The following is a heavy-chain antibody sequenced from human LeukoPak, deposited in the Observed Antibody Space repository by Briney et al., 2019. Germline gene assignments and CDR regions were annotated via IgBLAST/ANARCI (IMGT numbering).Heavy chain of an antibody. CDR2: IYSGGST. J-gene: IGHJ6*02. CDR3: ARDGRLRSYGRGYGMDV. V-gene: IGHV3-53*01. Sequence: GGSLRLSCAASGFTVSSNYMSWVRQAPGKGLEWVSVIYSGGSTYYADSVKGRFTISRDNSKNTLYLQMNSLRAEDTAVYYCARDGRLRSYGRGYGMDVWGQGTTVTVSS. D-gene: IGHD1-26*01. CDR1: GFTVSSNY.